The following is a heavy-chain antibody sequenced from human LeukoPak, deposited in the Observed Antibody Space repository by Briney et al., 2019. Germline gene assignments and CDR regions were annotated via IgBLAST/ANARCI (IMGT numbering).Heavy chain of an antibody. Sequence: GGSLRLSCAASGFTFSSYAMSWVRQAPGKGLEWVSAISGSGGSTYYADSVKGRFTISRDNSKNTLYLQMNSLRAEDTAVYYCAKQLRVTRLMTMIVPWLPDAFDIWGQGTMVTVSS. J-gene: IGHJ3*02. CDR3: AKQLRVTRLMTMIVPWLPDAFDI. CDR2: ISGSGGST. V-gene: IGHV3-23*01. D-gene: IGHD3-22*01. CDR1: GFTFSSYA.